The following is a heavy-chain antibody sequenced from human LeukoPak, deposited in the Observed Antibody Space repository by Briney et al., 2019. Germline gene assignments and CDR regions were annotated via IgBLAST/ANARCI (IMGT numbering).Heavy chain of an antibody. CDR1: GFIFSSYG. Sequence: GGSLRLSCAASGFIFSSYGMNWVRQAPGKGLEWVSYISSSSSPIYYADSVKGRFTISRDNAKNSLYLQMNSLRAEDTAVYYCARVPATVDWYFAYWGQGTLVTVSS. V-gene: IGHV3-48*01. CDR2: ISSSSSPI. J-gene: IGHJ4*02. D-gene: IGHD4-17*01. CDR3: ARVPATVDWYFAY.